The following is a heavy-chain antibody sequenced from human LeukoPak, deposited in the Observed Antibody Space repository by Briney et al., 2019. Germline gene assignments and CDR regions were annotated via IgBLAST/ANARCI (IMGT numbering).Heavy chain of an antibody. J-gene: IGHJ4*02. CDR2: IYYSGST. CDR3: ARAPPYYDFWSGYYKGYYFDY. Sequence: PSQTLSLTCTVSGGSNSSGDYYWSWIRQPPGKGLEWIGYIYYSGSTYYNPSLKSRVTISVDTSKNQFSLKLSSVTAADTAVYYCARAPPYYDFWSGYYKGYYFDYWGQGTLVTVSS. D-gene: IGHD3-3*01. CDR1: GGSNSSGDYY. V-gene: IGHV4-30-4*08.